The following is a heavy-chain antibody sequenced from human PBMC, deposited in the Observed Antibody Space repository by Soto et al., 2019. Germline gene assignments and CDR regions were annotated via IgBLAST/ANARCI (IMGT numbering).Heavy chain of an antibody. V-gene: IGHV3-21*01. CDR2: ISSSSSYI. J-gene: IGHJ4*02. D-gene: IGHD5-18*01. CDR3: ARDHGYSYGYVAIDY. Sequence: EVQLVESGGGLVKPGGSLRLSCAASGFTFSSYSMNWVRQAPGKGLEWVSSISSSSSYIYYADSVKGRFTISRDNAKNSLYLQMNSLRAEDTAVYYCARDHGYSYGYVAIDYWGQGTLVTVSS. CDR1: GFTFSSYS.